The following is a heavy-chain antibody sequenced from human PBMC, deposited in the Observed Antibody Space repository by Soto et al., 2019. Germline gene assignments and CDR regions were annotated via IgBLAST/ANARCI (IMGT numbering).Heavy chain of an antibody. Sequence: QVQLVQSGAEVKKPGASVKVSCKASGYTFTSYGISWVRRAPGQGLEGMGWISDYNGNTNNAQKLHGRVPMTTDTSSSTAYMELRSLRSDDTAVYYCARVRGDIVVVPAATPSYYYGMDVWGQGTTVTVSS. J-gene: IGHJ6*02. D-gene: IGHD2-2*01. V-gene: IGHV1-18*01. CDR3: ARVRGDIVVVPAATPSYYYGMDV. CDR2: ISDYNGNT. CDR1: GYTFTSYG.